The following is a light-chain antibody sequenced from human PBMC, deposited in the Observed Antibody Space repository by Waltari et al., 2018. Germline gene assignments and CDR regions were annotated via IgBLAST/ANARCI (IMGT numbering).Light chain of an antibody. CDR2: EGS. V-gene: IGLV2-23*01. J-gene: IGLJ3*02. CDR3: CSYTAGSTWV. Sequence: QSALTQPASVSGSPGQSITISCTGTSSDGGSSNLVSWYQQHPGKAPKLMIYEGSKRPSGVSNRFSGSKSGNTASLTISGLQAEDEADYYCCSYTAGSTWVFGGGTKLTVL. CDR1: SSDGGSSNL.